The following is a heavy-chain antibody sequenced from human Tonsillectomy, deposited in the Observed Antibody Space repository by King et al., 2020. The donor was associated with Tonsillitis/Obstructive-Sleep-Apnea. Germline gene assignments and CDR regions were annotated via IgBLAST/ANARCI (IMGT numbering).Heavy chain of an antibody. CDR1: GFTFSSYS. D-gene: IGHD3-3*01. Sequence: DVQLVESGGGLVKPGGSLRLSCAASGFTFSSYSMNWVRQAPGKGLEWVSSISSSSSYIYYADSVKGRFTISRDNAKKSMYLQMNSLRAEDTGVDYCASENTIFGVVITDYWGQGTLVTVSS. CDR2: ISSSSSYI. J-gene: IGHJ4*02. V-gene: IGHV3-21*01. CDR3: ASENTIFGVVITDY.